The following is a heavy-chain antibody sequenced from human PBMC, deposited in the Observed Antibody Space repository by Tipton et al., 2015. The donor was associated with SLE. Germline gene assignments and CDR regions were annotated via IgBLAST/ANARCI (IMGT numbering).Heavy chain of an antibody. Sequence: QSGAEVKKPGASVKVSCKASGYTFTSYYMHWVRQAPGQGLEWMGIINPSGGSTSYAQKFQGRVTMTRATSTSTVYMELSSLRSGDTGVYYCARDPGGEQLWFFDYWGQGTLVTVSS. V-gene: IGHV1-46*03. CDR3: ARDPGGEQLWFFDY. CDR2: INPSGGST. D-gene: IGHD5-18*01. J-gene: IGHJ4*02. CDR1: GYTFTSYY.